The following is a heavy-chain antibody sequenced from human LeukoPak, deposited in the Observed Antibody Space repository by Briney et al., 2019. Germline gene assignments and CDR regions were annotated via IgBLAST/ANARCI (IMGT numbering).Heavy chain of an antibody. Sequence: PGGSLRLSCAASGFTFSSYAMSWVRQAPGKGLEWVSAISGSGGSTYYADSVKGRFTISRDNSKNTLYLQMNSLRAEDTAVYYCAKGSRYYYDSSGYPDYWGQGTLVTVSS. J-gene: IGHJ4*02. CDR3: AKGSRYYYDSSGYPDY. V-gene: IGHV3-23*01. CDR1: GFTFSSYA. CDR2: ISGSGGST. D-gene: IGHD3-22*01.